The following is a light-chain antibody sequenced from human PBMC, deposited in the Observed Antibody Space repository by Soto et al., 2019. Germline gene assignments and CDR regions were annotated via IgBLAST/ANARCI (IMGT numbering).Light chain of an antibody. V-gene: IGLV2-8*01. CDR3: SSYAGNNIVV. CDR2: EVS. Sequence: QSVLTQPPSASGSPGQSVTISCTGTSSDIGSYTYVSWYQQHPGKAPKLMIFEVSERPSGVPDRFSGSKSGNTASLTVSRLQAEDEADYYCSSYAGNNIVVFGGGTQLTVL. J-gene: IGLJ7*01. CDR1: SSDIGSYTY.